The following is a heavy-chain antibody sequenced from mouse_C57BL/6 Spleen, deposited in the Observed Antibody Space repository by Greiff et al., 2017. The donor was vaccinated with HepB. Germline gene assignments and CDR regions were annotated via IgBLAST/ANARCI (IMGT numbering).Heavy chain of an antibody. Sequence: VQLQQPGAELVKPGASVKLSCKASGYTFTSYWMHWVKQRPGQGLEWIGMIHPNSGSTNYNEKFKSKATLTVDKSSSTAYMQLSSLTSEDSAVYYCARSEFLLTRVVARGDWFAYWGQGTLVTVSA. J-gene: IGHJ3*01. CDR2: IHPNSGST. CDR3: ARSEFLLTRVVARGDWFAY. V-gene: IGHV1-64*01. CDR1: GYTFTSYW. D-gene: IGHD1-1*01.